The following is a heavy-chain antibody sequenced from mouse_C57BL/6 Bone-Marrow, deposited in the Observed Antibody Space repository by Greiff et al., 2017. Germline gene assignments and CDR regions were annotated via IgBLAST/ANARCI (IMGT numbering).Heavy chain of an antibody. J-gene: IGHJ4*01. CDR1: GYTFTDYY. D-gene: IGHD2-2*01. Sequence: VKLQESGAELVRPGASVKLSCKASGYTFTDYYINWVKQRPGQGLEWIARIYPGSGNTYYNEKFKGKATLTAEKSSSTAYMQLSSLTSADSAVYFCASIYYGYDGYAMDYWGQGTSVTVSS. V-gene: IGHV1-76*01. CDR2: IYPGSGNT. CDR3: ASIYYGYDGYAMDY.